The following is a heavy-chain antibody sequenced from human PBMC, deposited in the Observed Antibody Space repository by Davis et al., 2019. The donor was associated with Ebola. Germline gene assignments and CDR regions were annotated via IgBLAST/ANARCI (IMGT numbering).Heavy chain of an antibody. CDR2: ISGSGGST. CDR1: GFTFSSYA. CDR3: AKSGLSFGVVKNHYGMDV. D-gene: IGHD3-3*01. J-gene: IGHJ6*04. V-gene: IGHV3-23*01. Sequence: GESLKISCAASGFTFSSYAMSWVRQAPGKGLEWVSAISGSGGSTYYADSVKGRFTISRDNPKKTLYLQMNSLRAEDTAVYYCAKSGLSFGVVKNHYGMDVWGKGTMVTVSS.